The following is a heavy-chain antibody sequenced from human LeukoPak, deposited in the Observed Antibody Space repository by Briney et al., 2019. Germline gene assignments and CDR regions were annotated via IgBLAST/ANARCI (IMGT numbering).Heavy chain of an antibody. D-gene: IGHD3-10*01. Sequence: ASVKVSCKASGGTFSSYAISWVRQAPGQGLEWMGGIIPIFDTANYAQKFQGRVTITADESTSTAYMELSSLRSEDTAVYYCARDSTLWFGELGFDYWGQGTLVTVSS. CDR3: ARDSTLWFGELGFDY. CDR1: GGTFSSYA. V-gene: IGHV1-69*13. CDR2: IIPIFDTA. J-gene: IGHJ4*02.